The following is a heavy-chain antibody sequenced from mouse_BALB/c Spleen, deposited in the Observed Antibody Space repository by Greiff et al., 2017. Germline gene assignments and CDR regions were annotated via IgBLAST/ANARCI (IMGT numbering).Heavy chain of an antibody. J-gene: IGHJ4*01. Sequence: VMLVESGPGLVQPSQSLSITCTVSGFSLTSYGVHWVRQSPGKGLEWLGVIWSGGSTDYNAAFISRLSISKDNSKSQVFFKMNSLQANDTAIYYCAISYGYYAMDYWGQGTSVTVSS. D-gene: IGHD1-2*01. CDR2: IWSGGST. CDR1: GFSLTSYG. V-gene: IGHV2-2*02. CDR3: AISYGYYAMDY.